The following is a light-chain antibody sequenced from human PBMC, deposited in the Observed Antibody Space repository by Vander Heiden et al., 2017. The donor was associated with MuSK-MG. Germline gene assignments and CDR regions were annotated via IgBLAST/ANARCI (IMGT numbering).Light chain of an antibody. CDR1: QSVSSN. CDR2: GAS. CDR3: QQYTNWPLMYT. J-gene: IGKJ2*01. V-gene: IGKV3-15*01. Sequence: ELVMTQSPATLSVSPGESATLSCSASQSVSSNLAWYQQKPGQGPRLLIYGASTRATGLPARFSGSGSGIEFTLTISSLQSEDFAVYYCQQYTNWPLMYTFGQGTKLEIK.